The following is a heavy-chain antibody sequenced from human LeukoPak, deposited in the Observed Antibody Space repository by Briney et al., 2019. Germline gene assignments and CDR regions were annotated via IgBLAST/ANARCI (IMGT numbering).Heavy chain of an antibody. CDR1: GGSISSYY. CDR3: ARVGSSWPRSGYYYYMDV. J-gene: IGHJ6*03. D-gene: IGHD6-13*01. CDR2: IYYSGST. V-gene: IGHV4-59*01. Sequence: SETLSLTCTVSGGSISSYYWSWIRQPPGKGLEWIGYIYYSGSTNYNPSLKSRVTISVDTSKKQFSLKLSSMTAADTAVYYCARVGSSWPRSGYYYYMDVWGKGTTVTVSS.